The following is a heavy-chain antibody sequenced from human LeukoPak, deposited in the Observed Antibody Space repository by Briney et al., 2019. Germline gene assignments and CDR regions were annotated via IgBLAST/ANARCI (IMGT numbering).Heavy chain of an antibody. V-gene: IGHV4-59*01. Sequence: PSETLSLTCTVSGGSISSYYWSWIRQPPGKGLEWIGHIYYSGSTNYNPSLKSRVTISVGTSKNQFSLKLSSVTAADTAVYYCARDNSGFDYWGQGTLVTVSS. CDR3: ARDNSGFDY. J-gene: IGHJ4*02. CDR1: GGSISSYY. CDR2: IYYSGST. D-gene: IGHD3-10*01.